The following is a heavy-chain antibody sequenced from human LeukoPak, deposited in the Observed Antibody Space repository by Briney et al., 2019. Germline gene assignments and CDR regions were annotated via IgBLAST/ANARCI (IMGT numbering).Heavy chain of an antibody. CDR1: GFTFTKHD. D-gene: IGHD3-10*01. J-gene: IGHJ1*01. V-gene: IGHV3-23*02. CDR3: ARGSLGPAY. CDR2: ISRSGAYS. Sequence: GGSLRLSCDVPGFTFTKHDMSWFRRPPGKGLEWVSSISRSGAYSHYVASVRGRFTISRDNSNDTLFLQMTGLQVADTAIYYCARGSLGPAYWGRGTLVAVSS.